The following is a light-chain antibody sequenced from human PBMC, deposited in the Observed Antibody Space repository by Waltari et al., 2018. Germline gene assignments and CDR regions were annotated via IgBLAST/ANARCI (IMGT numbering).Light chain of an antibody. Sequence: EIVLTQSPGTLSLSPGERATLSCRASPSVSSNYLVWYQQKPGQAPRLLIHGASGRATGIPDRFSGSGSGADFTLTISRLEPEDFAVYYCQQYGSSPRTFGQGTKVEIK. CDR2: GAS. V-gene: IGKV3-20*01. CDR1: PSVSSNY. J-gene: IGKJ1*01. CDR3: QQYGSSPRT.